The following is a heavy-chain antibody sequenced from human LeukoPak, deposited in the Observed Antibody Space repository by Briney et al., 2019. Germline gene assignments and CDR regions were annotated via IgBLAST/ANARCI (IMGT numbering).Heavy chain of an antibody. CDR2: ISGSGGST. CDR1: GFTFSSYA. D-gene: IGHD3-10*01. CDR3: AKGAYYYGSGPDPDDAFDI. V-gene: IGHV3-23*01. J-gene: IGHJ3*02. Sequence: PGGSLRLSCAASGFTFSSYAVSWVRQAPGKGLEWVSAISGSGGSTYYADSVKGRFTISRDNSKNTLYLQMNSLRAEDTAVYYCAKGAYYYGSGPDPDDAFDIWGQGTMVTVSS.